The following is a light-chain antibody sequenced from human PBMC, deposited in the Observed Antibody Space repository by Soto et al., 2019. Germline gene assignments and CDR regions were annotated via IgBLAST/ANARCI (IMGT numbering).Light chain of an antibody. CDR3: QQLNSYPLT. CDR2: GAY. V-gene: IGKV1-9*01. J-gene: IGKJ4*01. Sequence: DIQLTQSPSFLSASVGDRVTITCRASQAINFYLAWYQQKPGKAPKLLIYGAYTLQSGVPSRFSGSGSGTEFTLTISSLQPEDFATYYCQQLNSYPLTFGGGTKVDIK. CDR1: QAINFY.